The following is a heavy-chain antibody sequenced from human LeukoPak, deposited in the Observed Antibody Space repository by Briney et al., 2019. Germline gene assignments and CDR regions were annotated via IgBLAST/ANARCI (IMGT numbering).Heavy chain of an antibody. CDR3: ARDPGYCSSTSCVA. V-gene: IGHV3-21*01. CDR1: GFTFSSHS. D-gene: IGHD2-2*01. CDR2: ISSRSSYI. J-gene: IGHJ5*02. Sequence: PGGSLRLSCAASGFTFSSHSMNWVRQAPGKGLEWVSSISSRSSYIYYADSVKGRFTISRDNAKNSLYLQMNSLRAEDTAVYYCARDPGYCSSTSCVAWGQGTLVTVSS.